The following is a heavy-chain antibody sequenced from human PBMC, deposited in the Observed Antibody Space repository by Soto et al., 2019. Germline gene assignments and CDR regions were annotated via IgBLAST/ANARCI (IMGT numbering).Heavy chain of an antibody. CDR1: GFTFSSYA. Sequence: GGSLRLSRAASGFTFSSYAMSWVRQAPGKGLEWVSAISGSGGSTYYADSVKGRFTISRDNSKNTLYLQMNSLRAEDTAVYYCAKVNYDYYYGMDVWGQGTTVTVSS. J-gene: IGHJ6*02. V-gene: IGHV3-23*01. CDR3: AKVNYDYYYGMDV. CDR2: ISGSGGST.